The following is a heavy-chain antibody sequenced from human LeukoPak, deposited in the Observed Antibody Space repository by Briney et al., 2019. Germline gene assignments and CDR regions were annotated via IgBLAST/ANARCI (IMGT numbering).Heavy chain of an antibody. CDR1: GFTFSDYS. J-gene: IGHJ4*02. V-gene: IGHV3-48*01. CDR2: IGIDSGNT. D-gene: IGHD5-24*01. Sequence: QLGGSLRLSCAASGFTFSDYSMNWVRQAPGRGLEWISYIGIDSGNTNYADSVKGRFTISGDKAKNSLYLQMNSLRVEDTAVYYCARDYKYAFDNWGQGTLVTVSS. CDR3: ARDYKYAFDN.